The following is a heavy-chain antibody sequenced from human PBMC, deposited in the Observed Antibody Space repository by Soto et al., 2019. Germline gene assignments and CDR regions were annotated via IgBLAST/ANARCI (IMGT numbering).Heavy chain of an antibody. CDR2: ISYDGSNK. J-gene: IGHJ6*02. CDR3: AKDVVVGATTGLGDYYYYYGMDV. CDR1: GFNFRSLG. V-gene: IGHV3-30*18. D-gene: IGHD1-26*01. Sequence: PGVSLRLPSTASGFNFRSLGMHWVRQDPGKGLEWVAVISYDGSNKYYADSVKGRFTISRDNSKNTLYLQMNSLRAEDTAVYYCAKDVVVGATTGLGDYYYYYGMDVWGQGTTVTVSS.